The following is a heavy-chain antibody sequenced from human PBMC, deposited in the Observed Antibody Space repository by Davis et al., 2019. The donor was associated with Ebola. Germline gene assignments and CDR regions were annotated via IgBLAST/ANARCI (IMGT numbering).Heavy chain of an antibody. V-gene: IGHV3-23*01. CDR1: GFTFSTYA. CDR2: LSGSGGST. D-gene: IGHD2-2*01. CDR3: ARGWYCSSISCYVVY. J-gene: IGHJ4*02. Sequence: GESLKISCAASGFTFSTYAMSWVRQAPGKGLEWVSTLSGSGGSTYYADSVKGRFTISRDISKNTLYLQMNSLRAEDTAVYYCARGWYCSSISCYVVYWGQGTLVTVSS.